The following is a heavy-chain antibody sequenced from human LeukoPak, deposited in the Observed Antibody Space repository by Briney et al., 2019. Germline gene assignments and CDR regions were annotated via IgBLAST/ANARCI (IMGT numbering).Heavy chain of an antibody. CDR2: INSDGSST. Sequence: GGSLRLSCAASGFTFSSYWKHWVRQAPGKGLVWVSRINSDGSSTSYADSVKGRFTISRDNAKNTLYLQMNSLRAEDTAVYYCARASSGWSPFDYWGQGTLVTVSS. D-gene: IGHD6-19*01. V-gene: IGHV3-74*01. CDR1: GFTFSSYW. CDR3: ARASSGWSPFDY. J-gene: IGHJ4*02.